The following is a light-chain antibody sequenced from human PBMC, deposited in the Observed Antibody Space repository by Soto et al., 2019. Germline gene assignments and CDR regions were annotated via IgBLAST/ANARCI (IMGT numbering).Light chain of an antibody. V-gene: IGLV1-40*01. CDR2: GNS. CDR1: SSNIGAGYD. Sequence: QSVLTQAPSVSGAPGQRVTISCTGSSSNIGAGYDVHWYQQLPGTAPKLLIYGNSNRPSGVPDRFSGSKSGTSASLAITWLQAEDEADYYCQSYDSSLGGSVFGTGTKLTVL. J-gene: IGLJ1*01. CDR3: QSYDSSLGGSV.